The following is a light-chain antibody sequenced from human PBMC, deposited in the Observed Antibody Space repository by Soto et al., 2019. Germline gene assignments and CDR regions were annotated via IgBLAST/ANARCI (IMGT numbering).Light chain of an antibody. CDR2: EVS. CDR1: SSDIGDYNY. Sequence: QSVLTQPASVSGSPGQSITISCTGTSSDIGDYNYVSWYQQHPGKAPKLMIYEVSNRPSGISNRFSGFKSGNTASLTISGLQVEDEADYYCSSYTRRSTGGYVFGTGTQLTVL. CDR3: SSYTRRSTGGYV. V-gene: IGLV2-14*01. J-gene: IGLJ1*01.